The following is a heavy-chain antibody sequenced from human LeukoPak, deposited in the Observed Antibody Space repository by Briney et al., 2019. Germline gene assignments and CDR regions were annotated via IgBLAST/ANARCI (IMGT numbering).Heavy chain of an antibody. CDR3: ARYRDPPQWLVRSEAFDI. D-gene: IGHD6-19*01. J-gene: IGHJ3*02. CDR1: GGTFSTYA. CDR2: ISAYNGNT. V-gene: IGHV1-18*01. Sequence: ASVKVSCKASGGTFSTYAISWVRQAPGQGLEWMGWISAYNGNTNYAQKLQGRVTMTTDTSTSTAYMELRSLRSDDTAVYYCARYRDPPQWLVRSEAFDIWGQGTMVTVSS.